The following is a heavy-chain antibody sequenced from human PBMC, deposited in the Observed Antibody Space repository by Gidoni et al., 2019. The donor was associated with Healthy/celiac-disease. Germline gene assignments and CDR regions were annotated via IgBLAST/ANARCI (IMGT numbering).Heavy chain of an antibody. J-gene: IGHJ4*02. CDR3: ARTSIAETLGAFDY. D-gene: IGHD6-6*01. CDR2: ISSSSSYI. V-gene: IGHV3-21*01. Sequence: EVQLVESGGGLVKPGGSLRLSCAASGFTFSSYSMNWVRQAPGKGLEWVSSISSSSSYIDYADSVKGRFTISRDNAKNSLYLQMNSLRAEDTAVYYCARTSIAETLGAFDYWGQGTLVTVSS. CDR1: GFTFSSYS.